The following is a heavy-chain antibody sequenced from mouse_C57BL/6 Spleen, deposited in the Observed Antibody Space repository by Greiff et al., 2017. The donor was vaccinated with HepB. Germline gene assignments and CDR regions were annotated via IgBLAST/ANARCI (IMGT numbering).Heavy chain of an antibody. Sequence: QVQLQQPGAELVKPGASVKLSCKASGYTFTSYWMHWVKQRPGQGLEWIGMIHPNSGSTNYNEKFKSKATLTVDKSSSTAYMQLSSLTSEDSAVYYCARYGNYGSSSLDYWGQGTTLTVSS. CDR3: ARYGNYGSSSLDY. D-gene: IGHD1-1*01. CDR1: GYTFTSYW. V-gene: IGHV1-64*01. CDR2: IHPNSGST. J-gene: IGHJ2*01.